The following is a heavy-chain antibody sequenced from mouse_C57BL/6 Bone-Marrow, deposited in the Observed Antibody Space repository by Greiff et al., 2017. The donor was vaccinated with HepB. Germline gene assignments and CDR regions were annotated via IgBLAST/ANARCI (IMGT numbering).Heavy chain of an antibody. CDR2: INPYNGDT. J-gene: IGHJ4*01. CDR1: GYSFTGYF. D-gene: IGHD1-1*02. CDR3: ARSSYGPYYAMDY. V-gene: IGHV1-20*01. Sequence: VQLQQSGPELVKPGDSVKISCKASGYSFTGYFMNWVMQSHGKSLEWIGRINPYNGDTFYNQKFKGKATLTVDKSSSTAHMELRSLTSEDSAVYYCARSSYGPYYAMDYWGQGTSVTVSS.